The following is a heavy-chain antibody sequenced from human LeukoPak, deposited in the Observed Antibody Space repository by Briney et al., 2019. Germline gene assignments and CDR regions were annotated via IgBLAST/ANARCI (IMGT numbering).Heavy chain of an antibody. D-gene: IGHD2-2*01. J-gene: IGHJ4*02. Sequence: PGGSLRLSCAASGFTFRTYSMNWVRQAPGKGLEWVSYISGSSSTIYYADSVKGRFTISRDNAKNSLYLQMNSLRAEDTAVYYCARTRYFPSIVVVPAASDYWGQGTLVTVSS. CDR3: ARTRYFPSIVVVPAASDY. CDR1: GFTFRTYS. V-gene: IGHV3-48*01. CDR2: ISGSSSTI.